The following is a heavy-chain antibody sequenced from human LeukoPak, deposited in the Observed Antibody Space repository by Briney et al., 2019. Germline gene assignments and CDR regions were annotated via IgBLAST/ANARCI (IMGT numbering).Heavy chain of an antibody. Sequence: GGSLRLSCAASGFTFSSYWMSWVRQAPGKGLEWVANIKQDGSEKYYVDSVKGRFTISRDNAKNSLYLQMNSLRAEDTAVYYCARDPEQLIVGATGVDYWGQGTLVTVSS. J-gene: IGHJ4*02. V-gene: IGHV3-7*01. CDR1: GFTFSSYW. CDR2: IKQDGSEK. CDR3: ARDPEQLIVGATGVDY. D-gene: IGHD1-26*01.